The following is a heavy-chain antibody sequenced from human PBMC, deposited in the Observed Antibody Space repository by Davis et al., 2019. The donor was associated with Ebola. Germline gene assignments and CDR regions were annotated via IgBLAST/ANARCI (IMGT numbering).Heavy chain of an antibody. V-gene: IGHV5-51*01. D-gene: IGHD5-12*01. Sequence: GESLKISCKGSGYSFTNYWIVWVRQMPGKGLECLGIIFPGDSDTRYSPSFQGQVTISADKSISTAYLQWSSLKASDTAMYYCARPSGYDYLDFDYWGQGTLVTVSS. CDR3: ARPSGYDYLDFDY. J-gene: IGHJ4*02. CDR2: IFPGDSDT. CDR1: GYSFTNYW.